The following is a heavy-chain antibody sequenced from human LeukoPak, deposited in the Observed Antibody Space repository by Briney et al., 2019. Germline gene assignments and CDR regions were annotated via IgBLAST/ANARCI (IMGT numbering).Heavy chain of an antibody. J-gene: IGHJ5*02. D-gene: IGHD2-2*03. CDR2: INHSGST. V-gene: IGHV4-34*01. CDR1: DGSFSGYY. CDR3: ASLPLTPLDIRFET. Sequence: SETLSLTCAVYDGSFSGYYWSWVRQPPGKGLEWIGEINHSGSTNYNPSLKSRVTISVDTSKNQFSLKLSSVTAADTAVYYCASLPLTPLDIRFETWGQGTLVTVSS.